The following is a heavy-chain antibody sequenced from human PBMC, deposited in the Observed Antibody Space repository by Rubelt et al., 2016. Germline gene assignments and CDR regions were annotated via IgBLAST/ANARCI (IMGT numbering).Heavy chain of an antibody. CDR3: ARHNGYSRGWLYY. J-gene: IGHJ4*02. CDR1: GVSLSSYY. D-gene: IGHD6-19*01. V-gene: IGHV4-59*05. Sequence: QVQLQESGPGLVKPSGTLSLTCTVSGVSLSSYYWTWIRQPPGKGLEWIGSIFYSGSTYYNPSLKSRVTISVATSKNQFSLRRGHVTAADTAVDYCARHNGYSRGWLYYWGQGTLVTVSS. CDR2: IFYSGST.